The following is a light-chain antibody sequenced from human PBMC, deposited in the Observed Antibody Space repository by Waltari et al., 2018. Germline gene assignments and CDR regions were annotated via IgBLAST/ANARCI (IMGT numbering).Light chain of an antibody. V-gene: IGKV3-20*01. CDR3: QQYSTSPFT. CDR2: GAS. CDR1: QSVSSY. J-gene: IGKJ2*01. Sequence: EIVLTQSPGTLSLSPGERATLSCRASQSVSSYLAWYQQKPGQAPRLLIDGASSSATGIPDRFSGSGSGTDFTLTISRLEPEDFAVYYCQQYSTSPFTFGQGTKLEIK.